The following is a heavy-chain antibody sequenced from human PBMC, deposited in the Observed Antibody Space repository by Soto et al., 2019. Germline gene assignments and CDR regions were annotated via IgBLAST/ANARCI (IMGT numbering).Heavy chain of an antibody. J-gene: IGHJ4*02. CDR3: ARKTGGYAPFDD. CDR2: TKSTGST. V-gene: IGHV4-28*01. CDR1: GHSMSGDAW. D-gene: IGHD2-8*02. Sequence: QVQLRESGPGLVKPSDTLSLTCVVSGHSMSGDAWWGWIRQPPGRGLEWIVYTKSTGSTHYNPSPASRVTMSVDTSRNQLSLKLSSGTAVDPAGYYCARKTGGYAPFDDWGQGTLVTVSS.